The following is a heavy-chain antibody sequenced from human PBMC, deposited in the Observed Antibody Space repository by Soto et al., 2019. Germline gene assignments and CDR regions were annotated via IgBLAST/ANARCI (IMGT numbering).Heavy chain of an antibody. V-gene: IGHV3-30*18. CDR3: AKVRVPYSSSWSGGYYYYGMDV. Sequence: QPGGPLRLSCAASGLTFSSYGMHWVRQAPGKGLEWVAVISYDGSNKYYADSVKGRFTISRDNSKNTLYLQMNSLRAEDTAVYYCAKVRVPYSSSWSGGYYYYGMDVWGQGTTVTVSS. J-gene: IGHJ6*02. CDR1: GLTFSSYG. D-gene: IGHD6-13*01. CDR2: ISYDGSNK.